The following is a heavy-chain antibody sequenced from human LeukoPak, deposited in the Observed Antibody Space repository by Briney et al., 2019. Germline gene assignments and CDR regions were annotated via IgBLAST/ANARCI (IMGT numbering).Heavy chain of an antibody. V-gene: IGHV1-69*13. Sequence: GASVTVSCTASGGTFSSYAISWVRQAPGQGLEWMGGIIPIFGTANYAQKFQGRVTITADESTSTAYMELSRLRSEDTAVYYCAREGIAAAGTLNDAFDIWGQGTMVTVSS. D-gene: IGHD6-13*01. J-gene: IGHJ3*02. CDR1: GGTFSSYA. CDR2: IIPIFGTA. CDR3: AREGIAAAGTLNDAFDI.